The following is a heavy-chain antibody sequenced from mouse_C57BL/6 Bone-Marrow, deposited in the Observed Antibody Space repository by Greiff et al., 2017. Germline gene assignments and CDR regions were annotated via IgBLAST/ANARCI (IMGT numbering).Heavy chain of an antibody. Sequence: QVQLQQSGAELVKPGASVKLSCKASGYTFTSYWMHWVKQRPGKGLEWIGMIHPNSGSTNYNEKFKSKATLTVDKSSSTFDMQLSSLTTDDAAVYYYARTGTNYAMDYGGQGTSGTVSS. CDR3: ARTGTNYAMDY. J-gene: IGHJ4*01. V-gene: IGHV1-64*01. CDR1: GYTFTSYW. D-gene: IGHD3-3*01. CDR2: IHPNSGST.